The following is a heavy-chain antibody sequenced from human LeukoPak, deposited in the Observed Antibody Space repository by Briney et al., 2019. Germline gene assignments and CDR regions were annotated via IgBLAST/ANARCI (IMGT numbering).Heavy chain of an antibody. Sequence: PSETLSLTCTVSGGSISSYYWSWIRQPPGKGLEWIGYIYYSGSTNYNPSLKSRVTISVDTSKNQFSLKLSSVTAADTAVYYCARSPGYGDYLNWGQGTLVTVSS. V-gene: IGHV4-59*01. CDR1: GGSISSYY. CDR3: ARSPGYGDYLN. D-gene: IGHD4-17*01. CDR2: IYYSGST. J-gene: IGHJ4*02.